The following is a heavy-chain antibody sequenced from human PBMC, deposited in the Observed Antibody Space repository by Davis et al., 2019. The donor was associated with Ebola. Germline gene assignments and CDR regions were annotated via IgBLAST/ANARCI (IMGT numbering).Heavy chain of an antibody. CDR2: ISGSGGST. D-gene: IGHD3-22*01. CDR3: AHEGYYYDSSGYYAFDY. Sequence: GESLKISCAASGFTVSSNHMSWVRQAPGKGLEWVSAISGSGGSTYYADSVKGRFTISRDNAKNTLYLQMNSLRAEDTAVYYCAHEGYYYDSSGYYAFDYWGQGTLVTVSS. J-gene: IGHJ4*02. CDR1: GFTVSSNH. V-gene: IGHV3-23*01.